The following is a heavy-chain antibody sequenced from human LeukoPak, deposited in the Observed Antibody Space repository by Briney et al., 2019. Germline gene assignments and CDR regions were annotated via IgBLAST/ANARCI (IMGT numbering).Heavy chain of an antibody. J-gene: IGHJ3*01. CDR3: AGGISATGGG. D-gene: IGHD6-13*01. CDR1: GFTFSSYE. Sequence: GGSLRLSCAASGFTFSSYEMNWVRQAPGKGLEWISYISSSGSTIYYADSVKGRFTISRDNSKNTLYLQMNSLRVEDTAVYYCAGGISATGGGWGQGTMVTVSS. CDR2: ISSSGSTI. V-gene: IGHV3-48*03.